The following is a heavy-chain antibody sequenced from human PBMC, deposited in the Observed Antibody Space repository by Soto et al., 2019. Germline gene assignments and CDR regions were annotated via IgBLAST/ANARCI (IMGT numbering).Heavy chain of an antibody. Sequence: QVQLQESGPGLVKPSQTLSLTCTVSGGSINSGGYYWSWIGQRPGKGLEWLAYIYYSGSTYYNPHSKSRVTVSLDASKTQFSMKLTSVADADTSVYYCGRGRAGFFWRGRRDNWFDPWGQGTMVAVSS. CDR3: GRGRAGFFWRGRRDNWFDP. CDR2: IYYSGST. D-gene: IGHD3-3*01. CDR1: GGSINSGGYY. J-gene: IGHJ5*02. V-gene: IGHV4-31*03.